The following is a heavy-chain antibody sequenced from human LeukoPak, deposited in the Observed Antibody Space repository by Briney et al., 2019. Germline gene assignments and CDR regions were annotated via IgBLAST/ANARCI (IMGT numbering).Heavy chain of an antibody. J-gene: IGHJ4*02. Sequence: GGSLRLSCEASGFTFSSYWMNWVRQAPGKGLVWVSRSNTDGSITSYADSVKGRFTISRDNAKNSLYLQMNSLRAEDTAVYYCARIGAGSSRDYWGQGTLVTVSS. CDR3: ARIGAGSSRDY. V-gene: IGHV3-74*01. CDR1: GFTFSSYW. CDR2: SNTDGSIT. D-gene: IGHD6-13*01.